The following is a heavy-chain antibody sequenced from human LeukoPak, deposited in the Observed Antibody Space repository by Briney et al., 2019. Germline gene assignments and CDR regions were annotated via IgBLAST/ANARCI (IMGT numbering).Heavy chain of an antibody. D-gene: IGHD3-22*01. Sequence: GGSLRLSCAASGFTFSSYSMNWVRQAPGKGLEWVSSISSSSSYIYYADSVKGRFTISRDNAKNSLYLQMNSLRAEDTAVYYCARTRRRGYYYDSSGPRGAFDIWGQGTMVTVSS. V-gene: IGHV3-21*01. CDR2: ISSSSSYI. J-gene: IGHJ3*02. CDR3: ARTRRRGYYYDSSGPRGAFDI. CDR1: GFTFSSYS.